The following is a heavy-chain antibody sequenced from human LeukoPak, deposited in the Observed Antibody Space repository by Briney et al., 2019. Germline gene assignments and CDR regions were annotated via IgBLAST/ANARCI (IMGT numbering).Heavy chain of an antibody. CDR1: GFIFNNYA. Sequence: GGSLRLSCAGSGFIFNNYAMHWVWQPPGKGLEWVSGISWNSGSIDYADSVKGRFTISRDNAKNSLYLQMNSLRVEDTAFYYCTKDNRRHYTSGPNPDSLHWGQGALVTVSS. D-gene: IGHD6-19*01. CDR2: ISWNSGSI. J-gene: IGHJ4*02. V-gene: IGHV3-9*01. CDR3: TKDNRRHYTSGPNPDSLH.